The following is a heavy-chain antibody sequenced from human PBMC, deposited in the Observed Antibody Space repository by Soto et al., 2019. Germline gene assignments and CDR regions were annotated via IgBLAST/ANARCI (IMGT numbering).Heavy chain of an antibody. CDR3: PRSIVVVTALDY. J-gene: IGHJ4*02. D-gene: IGHD2-21*02. Sequence: QVQLVQSGAEEKKPGASVKVSCKASGYTFTSYAMHWVRQAPGQRLEWMGWINAGNGNTKYSQKFQGRVTITRDTSASTAYMELSSLRSEDTAVYYWPRSIVVVTALDYWGQGTLVTVSS. CDR2: INAGNGNT. CDR1: GYTFTSYA. V-gene: IGHV1-3*05.